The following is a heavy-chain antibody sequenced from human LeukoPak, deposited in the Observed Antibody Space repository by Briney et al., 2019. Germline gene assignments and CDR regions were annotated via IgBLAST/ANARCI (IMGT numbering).Heavy chain of an antibody. CDR2: ISSSGSTI. CDR3: ASAPGLTATPSIAVAGGPVIDY. CDR1: GFTFSDYY. D-gene: IGHD6-19*01. Sequence: PGGSLRLSCAASGFTFSDYYMSWIRQAPGKGLEWVSYISSSGSTIYYADSVKGRFTISRDNAKNSLYLQMNSLRAEDTAVYYCASAPGLTATPSIAVAGGPVIDYWGQGTLVTVSS. V-gene: IGHV3-11*01. J-gene: IGHJ4*02.